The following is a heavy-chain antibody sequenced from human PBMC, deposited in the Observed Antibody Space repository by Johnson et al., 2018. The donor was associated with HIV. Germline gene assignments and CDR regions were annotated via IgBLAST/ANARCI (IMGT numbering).Heavy chain of an antibody. D-gene: IGHD2-21*01. J-gene: IGHJ3*02. V-gene: IGHV3-30*09. CDR2: ISYDGSNK. Sequence: QVQLVESGGGVVQPGRSLRLSCAASGFTFSSYAMHWVRQAPGKGLEWVAVISYDGSNKYYADSVKGRIAISRENAKNSLCLQVSSLRAGDTGKRRFAVRQHRCNVACQDGFHIWRQGTIVTVSS. CDR1: GFTFSSYA. CDR3: AVRQHRCNVACQDGFHI.